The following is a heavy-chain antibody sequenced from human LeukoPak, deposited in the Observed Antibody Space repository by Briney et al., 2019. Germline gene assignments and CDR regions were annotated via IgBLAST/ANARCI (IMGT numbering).Heavy chain of an antibody. CDR3: ANTGYYSIADAFDI. Sequence: PGRSLRLSCAASGFTFDDYAMHWVRQAPGKGLEWVSGISWNSGGIGYADSVKGRFTISRDNAKNSLYLQMNSLRAEDTALYYCANTGYYSIADAFDIWGQGTMVTVSS. D-gene: IGHD3-22*01. J-gene: IGHJ3*02. CDR1: GFTFDDYA. V-gene: IGHV3-9*01. CDR2: ISWNSGGI.